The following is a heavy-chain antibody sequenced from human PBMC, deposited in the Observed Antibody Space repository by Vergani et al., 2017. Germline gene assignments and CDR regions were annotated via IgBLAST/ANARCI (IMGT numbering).Heavy chain of an antibody. Sequence: QVQLQQWGAGLLKPSETLSLTCAVYGGSFSGYYWSWIRQPPGKGLEWIGEINHSGSTNYNPSLKSRVTISVDTSKNQFSLRLSSVTAADTAVYYCARFVLVRSDCSGGSCLKYGWFDPGGQGTLVTVSS. D-gene: IGHD2-15*01. CDR2: INHSGST. J-gene: IGHJ5*02. CDR1: GGSFSGYY. CDR3: ARFVLVRSDCSGGSCLKYGWFDP. V-gene: IGHV4-34*01.